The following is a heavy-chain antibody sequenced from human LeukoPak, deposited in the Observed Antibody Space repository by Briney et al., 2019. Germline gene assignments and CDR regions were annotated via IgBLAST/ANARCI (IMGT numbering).Heavy chain of an antibody. CDR3: ARLVGAPDGGWFDP. CDR2: MNPNSGNT. V-gene: IGHV1-8*01. J-gene: IGHJ5*02. Sequence: ASVKVSCKASGYTFTSYDINWVRQATGQGLEWMGWMNPNSGNTGYAQKFQGRVTMTRNTSISTAYMELSSLRSENTAVYYCARLVGAPDGGWFDPWGQGTLVTVSS. CDR1: GYTFTSYD. D-gene: IGHD1-26*01.